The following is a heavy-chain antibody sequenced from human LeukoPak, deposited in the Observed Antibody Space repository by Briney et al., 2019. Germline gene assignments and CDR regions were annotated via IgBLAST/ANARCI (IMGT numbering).Heavy chain of an antibody. Sequence: PSETLSLTCTVSGDSISSYYWSWIRQPPGKGLEWIGYIYYSGSTNYSPSLKSRVTISVDTSKNQFSLELSSVTAADTAVYYCARSERIIMILGGAFDIWGQGTVVTVSS. CDR2: IYYSGST. D-gene: IGHD3-22*01. J-gene: IGHJ3*02. CDR1: GDSISSYY. V-gene: IGHV4-59*08. CDR3: ARSERIIMILGGAFDI.